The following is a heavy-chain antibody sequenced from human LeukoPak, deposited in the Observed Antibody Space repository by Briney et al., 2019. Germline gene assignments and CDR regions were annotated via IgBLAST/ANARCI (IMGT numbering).Heavy chain of an antibody. V-gene: IGHV1-69*13. J-gene: IGHJ4*02. Sequence: SVKVSCKASGYTFSSYAISWVRQAPGQGLEWMGGIIPIFGTANYAQKFQGRVTITADESTSTAYMELSSLRSEDTAVYYCARPITYYYDSSGYALDYWGQGTLVTVSS. D-gene: IGHD3-22*01. CDR1: GYTFSSYA. CDR3: ARPITYYYDSSGYALDY. CDR2: IIPIFGTA.